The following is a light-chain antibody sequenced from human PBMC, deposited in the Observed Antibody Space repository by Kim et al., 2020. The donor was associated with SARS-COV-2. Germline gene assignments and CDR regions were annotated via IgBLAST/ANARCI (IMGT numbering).Light chain of an antibody. J-gene: IGLJ1*01. CDR3: SSYTGRNSYV. Sequence: QSALTQPASVAGSPGQSITISCTGASSDVGTYDAVSWYQHHPGKAPNLMIYAVTKRPSGVSNRFSGSKSGNTAYLTISGLQAEDEADYYCSSYTGRNSYVFGTGTKVTVL. CDR1: SSDVGTYDA. CDR2: AVT. V-gene: IGLV2-14*03.